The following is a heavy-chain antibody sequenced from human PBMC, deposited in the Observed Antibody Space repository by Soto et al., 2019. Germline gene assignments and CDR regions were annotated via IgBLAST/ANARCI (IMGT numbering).Heavy chain of an antibody. J-gene: IGHJ6*02. D-gene: IGHD2-2*01. CDR1: GGTFSSYA. V-gene: IGHV1-69*13. Sequence: ASVKVSCKASGGTFSSYAISWVRQAPGQGLEWMGGIIPIFGTANYAQKFQGRVTITADESTSTAYMELSSLRSEDTAVYYCARERVVPAAMVRPDYYSDMDVWGQGTTVTVSS. CDR2: IIPIFGTA. CDR3: ARERVVPAAMVRPDYYSDMDV.